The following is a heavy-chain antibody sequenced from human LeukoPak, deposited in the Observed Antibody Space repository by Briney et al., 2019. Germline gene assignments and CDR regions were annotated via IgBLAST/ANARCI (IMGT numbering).Heavy chain of an antibody. Sequence: SDTLSLTCAVSGDSISCSNWWGWIRQPPGKGLEWIGYMYSSGSFYYKPSLRGRVTMSVDTSKNQFSLRLSSVTAVDTAVYYCVSGPNYYDSSGYYRAEYFQYWGQGTLVTVSS. V-gene: IGHV4-28*05. CDR2: MYSSGSF. CDR3: VSGPNYYDSSGYYRAEYFQY. J-gene: IGHJ1*01. CDR1: GDSISCSNW. D-gene: IGHD3-22*01.